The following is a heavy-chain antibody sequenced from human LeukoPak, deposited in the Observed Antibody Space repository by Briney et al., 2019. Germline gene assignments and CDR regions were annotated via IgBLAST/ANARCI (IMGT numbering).Heavy chain of an antibody. V-gene: IGHV1-18*01. Sequence: ASVKVSCKAPGYTFTSYGISWVRQAPGQGLEWMGWISAYNGNTNYAQKFQGRVTMTRNTSISTAYMELSSLRSEDTAVYYCATTIPYYDSSGRKTQVAFDIWGQGTMVTVSS. J-gene: IGHJ3*02. CDR2: ISAYNGNT. CDR1: GYTFTSYG. CDR3: ATTIPYYDSSGRKTQVAFDI. D-gene: IGHD3-22*01.